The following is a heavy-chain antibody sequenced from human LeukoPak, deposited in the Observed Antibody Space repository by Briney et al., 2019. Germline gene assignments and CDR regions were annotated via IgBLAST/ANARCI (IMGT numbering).Heavy chain of an antibody. D-gene: IGHD2-2*01. CDR3: ARGSSIVAVKGFFDY. Sequence: SETLSLTCTVSGGSISSYYWSWIRQPPGKGLEWIGYIYYSGSTNYNPSLKSRVTISVDTSKNQFSLKLSSVTAADTAVYYCARGSSIVAVKGFFDYWGQGTLVTVSS. CDR2: IYYSGST. CDR1: GGSISSYY. J-gene: IGHJ4*02. V-gene: IGHV4-59*01.